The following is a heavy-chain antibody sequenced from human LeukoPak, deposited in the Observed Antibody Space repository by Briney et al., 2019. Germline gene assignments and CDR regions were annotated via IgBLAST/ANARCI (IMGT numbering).Heavy chain of an antibody. D-gene: IGHD3-10*01. V-gene: IGHV4-4*07. J-gene: IGHJ4*02. CDR2: FYKSGST. CDR1: GGSISSYY. CDR3: AREYYYESGTYSLDY. Sequence: SETLSLTCTVSGGSISSYYWSWIRQPAGKGLDWIGRFYKSGSTNYNPSLKSRVTMSVDTSKNQFSLKLNSVTAADTAVYYCAREYYYESGTYSLDYWGQGTLATVSS.